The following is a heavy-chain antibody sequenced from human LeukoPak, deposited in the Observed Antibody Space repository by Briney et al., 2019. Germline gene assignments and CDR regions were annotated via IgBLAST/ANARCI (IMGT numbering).Heavy chain of an antibody. J-gene: IGHJ6*02. CDR2: IYHSGST. Sequence: SETLSLTCTVSGGSIDGGDYFWTWIRQPPGKGLEWLGYIYHSGSTHCNPSLKSRLTLTVATSKNQFSLRLRSVTAADTAVYYCARDLMTTGRYYYYGMDVWGLGTTVTVSS. CDR1: GGSIDGGDYF. CDR3: ARDLMTTGRYYYYGMDV. V-gene: IGHV4-30-4*01. D-gene: IGHD4-17*01.